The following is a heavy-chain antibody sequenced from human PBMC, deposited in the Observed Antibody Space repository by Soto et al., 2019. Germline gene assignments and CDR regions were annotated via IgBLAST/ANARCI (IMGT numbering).Heavy chain of an antibody. CDR3: ARPCASDGYFPFGQTYDFDY. J-gene: IGHJ4*02. CDR2: ISGSGNTP. D-gene: IGHD2-21*02. CDR1: GFTFRGNA. V-gene: IGHV3-23*01. Sequence: EVQLLESGGGLVQPGGSLTLTCVATGFTFRGNAMTWVRQAPGKGLEWVSSISGSGNTPLYPDAVKGRFTVSRDNSKNMLYLQMSSLTVDDTTVYYGARPCASDGYFPFGQTYDFDYWGQGTLVTVSS.